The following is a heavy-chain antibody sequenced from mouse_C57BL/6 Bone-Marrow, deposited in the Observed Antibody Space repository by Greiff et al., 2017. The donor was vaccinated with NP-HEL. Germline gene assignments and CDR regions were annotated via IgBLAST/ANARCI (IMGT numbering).Heavy chain of an antibody. CDR3: ARALNWPFDD. J-gene: IGHJ2*01. Sequence: EVQLQQSGPELVKPGASVKISCKASGYTFTDYYMNWVKQSHGKSLEWIGDINPNNGGTSYNQKFKGKATLTVDKSSSTAYMELRSLTSEDSAVYYCARALNWPFDDWGQGTTLTVSS. CDR1: GYTFTDYY. D-gene: IGHD4-1*01. V-gene: IGHV1-26*01. CDR2: INPNNGGT.